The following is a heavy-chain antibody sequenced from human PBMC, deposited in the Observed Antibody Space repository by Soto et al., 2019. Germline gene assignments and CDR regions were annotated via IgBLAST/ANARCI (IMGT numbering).Heavy chain of an antibody. J-gene: IGHJ4*02. CDR3: ARGYNKWAS. D-gene: IGHD1-1*01. Sequence: PSETLSLTCTVSGGSISEYYWSLIRQPPGKGLEWIGYIYYTGSSSHNPSLKSRVSLSTDTSKNQLSLILTSVTTADTAVYYCARGYNKWASWGQGTLVTVSS. CDR2: IYYTGSS. V-gene: IGHV4-59*01. CDR1: GGSISEYY.